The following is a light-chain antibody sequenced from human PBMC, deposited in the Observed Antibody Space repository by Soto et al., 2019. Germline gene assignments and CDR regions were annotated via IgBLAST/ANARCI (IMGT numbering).Light chain of an antibody. Sequence: DIVVTQSPATLSVSPGERATFSCRASQSVSGNLAWYQQKPGLAPRLLIYGASTRGTGIPARFSGSGSGTEFTLTISSLQSEDLAVYYCQQYDNWPRTFRQGTKV. J-gene: IGKJ1*01. CDR3: QQYDNWPRT. CDR2: GAS. CDR1: QSVSGN. V-gene: IGKV3-15*01.